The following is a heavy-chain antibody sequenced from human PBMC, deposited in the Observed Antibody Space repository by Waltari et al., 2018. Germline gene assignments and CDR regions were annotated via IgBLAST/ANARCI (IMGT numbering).Heavy chain of an antibody. J-gene: IGHJ5*02. CDR2: ISGSGSAK. CDR3: ARLPHDSQPGP. V-gene: IGHV3-48*03. CDR1: GFTFVNNG. Sequence: EVQLVESGGGVVQPGGSLRLSCAASGFTFVNNGLNWVRQAPGKGLEWVSFISGSGSAKNYADSVKGRFTISRDNARNSLFLQMDSLRAEDTAVYYCARLPHDSQPGPWGQGPWSPSPQ. D-gene: IGHD1-1*01.